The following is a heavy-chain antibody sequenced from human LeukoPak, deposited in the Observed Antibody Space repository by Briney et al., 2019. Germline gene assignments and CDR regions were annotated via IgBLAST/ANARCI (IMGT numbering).Heavy chain of an antibody. J-gene: IGHJ4*02. CDR2: INPSGGST. Sequence: ASVKVSCKASGYTFTSYYMHWVRQAPGQGLEWMGIINPSGGSTSYAQKFQGRVTMTRDTSTSTVYMELSSLRSEDTAVYYCARDRPDSSGWYGGFDYWGRGTLVTVSS. CDR3: ARDRPDSSGWYGGFDY. D-gene: IGHD6-19*01. V-gene: IGHV1-46*01. CDR1: GYTFTSYY.